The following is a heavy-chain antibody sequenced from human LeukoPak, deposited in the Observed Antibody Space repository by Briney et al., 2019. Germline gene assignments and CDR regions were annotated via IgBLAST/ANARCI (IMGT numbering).Heavy chain of an antibody. Sequence: GGSLRLSCAASGFTFSNYWMSWVRQAPGKGLEWVANIKQDGSERYYVDSVKGRFTISRDNAKNSLYLQMSSLRAEDTAVYYCARYGGSYYFDNWGQGTLVTVSS. D-gene: IGHD1-26*01. CDR1: GFTFSNYW. CDR3: ARYGGSYYFDN. J-gene: IGHJ4*02. V-gene: IGHV3-7*01. CDR2: IKQDGSER.